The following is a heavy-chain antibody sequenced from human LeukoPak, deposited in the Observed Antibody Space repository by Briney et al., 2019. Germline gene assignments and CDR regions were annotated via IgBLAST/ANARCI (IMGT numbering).Heavy chain of an antibody. D-gene: IGHD3-10*01. CDR1: GFTFDDYA. Sequence: GRSLRLSCAASGFTFDDYAMHWVRQAPGKGLEWVSGISWNSGSIGYADSVKGRFTISRDNAKNSLYLQMNSLRAEDTALYYCAKDITYYYGSGSYYVWGQGTLVTVSP. CDR3: AKDITYYYGSGSYYV. J-gene: IGHJ4*02. CDR2: ISWNSGSI. V-gene: IGHV3-9*01.